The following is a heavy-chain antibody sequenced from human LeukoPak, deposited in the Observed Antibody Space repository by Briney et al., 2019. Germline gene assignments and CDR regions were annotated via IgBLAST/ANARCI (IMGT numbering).Heavy chain of an antibody. J-gene: IGHJ4*02. Sequence: GGSLRLSCSASGFTFSSYWMSWLRQAPGKGREWVANIEQDGTDKHYVDSVKGRFTISRDNTKKSLLLHMSSVRVEDTAVYYCARGWEYTSSTNYYFDYWGQGTLVTVSS. V-gene: IGHV3-7*01. D-gene: IGHD6-6*01. CDR1: GFTFSSYW. CDR2: IEQDGTDK. CDR3: ARGWEYTSSTNYYFDY.